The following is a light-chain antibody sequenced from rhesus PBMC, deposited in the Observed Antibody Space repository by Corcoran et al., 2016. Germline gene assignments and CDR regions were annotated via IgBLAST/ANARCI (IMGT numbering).Light chain of an antibody. CDR3: QQGYSYPYS. CDR2: RAS. Sequence: IQMTQSPSSLSASVGDRVTITGQANQSLRNYLNWYQQKPGKIPILLIYRASSLKSGLPSRFSGSVSGTAFTLTISRLQPEDFASYSCQQGYSYPYSFGQGTKVEIQ. J-gene: IGKJ2*01. V-gene: IGKV1-25*01. CDR1: QSLRNY.